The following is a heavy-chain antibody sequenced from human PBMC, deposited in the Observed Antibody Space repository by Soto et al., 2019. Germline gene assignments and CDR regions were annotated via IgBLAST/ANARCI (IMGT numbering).Heavy chain of an antibody. V-gene: IGHV1-3*01. J-gene: IGHJ4*02. Sequence: ASVKVSCKASGYTFTSFAIHWVRQAPGQGLEWVGWINAGNGNIKHSQKFQHRVTITRDTSASTAYMELSSLRFEDTAVYYCARDGAVAGDSNFDYWGQGTLVTVSS. CDR1: GYTFTSFA. CDR3: ARDGAVAGDSNFDY. D-gene: IGHD6-19*01. CDR2: INAGNGNI.